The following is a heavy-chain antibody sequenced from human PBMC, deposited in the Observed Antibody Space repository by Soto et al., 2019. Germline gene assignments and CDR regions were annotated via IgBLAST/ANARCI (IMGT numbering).Heavy chain of an antibody. V-gene: IGHV3-11*01. CDR3: ARQVVVVVAATPAAGWFDP. J-gene: IGHJ5*02. Sequence: QVQLVESGGGLVKPGVSLRLSCAASGFTFSDYYMSWIRQAPGKGLEWVSYISSSGSTIYYADSVKGRFTISRDNAKNSLYLKMNSPRAEATAVYYCARQVVVVVAATPAAGWFDPWGQGTLVTVSS. CDR2: ISSSGSTI. D-gene: IGHD2-15*01. CDR1: GFTFSDYY.